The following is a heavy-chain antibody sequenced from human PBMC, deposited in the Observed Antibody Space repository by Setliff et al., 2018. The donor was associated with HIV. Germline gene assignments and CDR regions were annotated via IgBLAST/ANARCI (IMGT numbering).Heavy chain of an antibody. CDR3: AKTQTVITVYGPFDS. CDR2: ISGSGDIT. Sequence: GESLKISCAASGFSFRSYAVSWVRQAPGKGLEWVSVISGSGDITYYRESGKGRFTVSSYNSNNTVYLQMNSLRAEDTVMYYCAKTQTVITVYGPFDSWGQGTPVTVSS. D-gene: IGHD4-4*01. CDR1: GFSFRSYA. J-gene: IGHJ4*02. V-gene: IGHV3-23*01.